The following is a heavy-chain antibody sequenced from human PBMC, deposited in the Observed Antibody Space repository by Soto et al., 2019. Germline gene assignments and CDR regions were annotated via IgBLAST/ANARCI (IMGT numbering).Heavy chain of an antibody. D-gene: IGHD3-3*01. Sequence: GGSLRLSCAASGCTFSSYGMHWVRQAPGKGLEWVAVISYDGSNKYYADSVKGRFTISRDNSKNTLYLQMNSLRAEDTAVYYCAKDGQILRFLASYGMDVWGQGTTVTVSS. CDR1: GCTFSSYG. CDR3: AKDGQILRFLASYGMDV. CDR2: ISYDGSNK. J-gene: IGHJ6*02. V-gene: IGHV3-30*18.